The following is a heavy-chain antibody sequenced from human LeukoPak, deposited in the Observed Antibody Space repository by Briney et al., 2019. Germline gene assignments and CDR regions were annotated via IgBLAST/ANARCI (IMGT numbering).Heavy chain of an antibody. J-gene: IGHJ6*02. Sequence: GGSLRLSCAASGFTFSSYEMNWGRQAPGKGQELVSYISSSGSTIYYEDSVKGRFTTSRDNAKNSLYLQMNSLGAEDTAVYYCARRGFTYGMDVWGQGTTVTVSS. CDR3: ARRGFTYGMDV. V-gene: IGHV3-48*03. CDR1: GFTFSSYE. CDR2: ISSSGSTI.